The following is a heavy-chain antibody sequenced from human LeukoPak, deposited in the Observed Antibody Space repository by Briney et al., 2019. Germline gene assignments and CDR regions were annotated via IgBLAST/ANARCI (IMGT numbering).Heavy chain of an antibody. D-gene: IGHD3-22*01. CDR1: GCTFSSYS. CDR2: ISSSSSYI. V-gene: IGHV3-21*01. Sequence: PGGSLRLSCAASGCTFSSYSMNWVRQAPGKGLEWVSSISSSSSYIYYADSVKGRFTISRDNAKNSLYLQMNSLRAEDTAVYYFARGAAITMIVVVSIDIWGQGTMVTVSS. CDR3: ARGAAITMIVVVSIDI. J-gene: IGHJ3*02.